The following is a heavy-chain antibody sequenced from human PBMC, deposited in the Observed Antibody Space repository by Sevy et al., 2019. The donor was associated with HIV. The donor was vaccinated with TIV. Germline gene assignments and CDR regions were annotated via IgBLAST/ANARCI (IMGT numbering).Heavy chain of an antibody. CDR3: AHRRSKGITITEFDH. V-gene: IGHV2-5*02. CDR1: GFSFSTSGVG. CDR2: IYWDGDT. J-gene: IGHJ4*02. Sequence: SGPTLVNPTQTLTLTCTFSGFSFSTSGVGVGWIRQPPGKAPEWLAMIYWDGDTRYSPSLMNRLTITKDTSKDQVVLRMANMEPVDTGTYYCAHRRSKGITITEFDHWGQGTLVTVSS. D-gene: IGHD3-9*01.